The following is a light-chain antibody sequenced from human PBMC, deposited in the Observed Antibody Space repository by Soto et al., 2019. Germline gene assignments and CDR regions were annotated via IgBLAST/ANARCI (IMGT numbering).Light chain of an antibody. J-gene: IGLJ1*01. CDR3: CSSGGSPTYV. CDR1: SSDVGGYNY. Sequence: QSALAQPPSASGSPGQSVAISCTGTSSDVGGYNYVSWYQQHPGKAPKLMIYEVNKRPSGVPDRFSGSKSGNTASLTVSGLQAEDEADYYCCSSGGSPTYVFGTGTKVTVL. CDR2: EVN. V-gene: IGLV2-8*01.